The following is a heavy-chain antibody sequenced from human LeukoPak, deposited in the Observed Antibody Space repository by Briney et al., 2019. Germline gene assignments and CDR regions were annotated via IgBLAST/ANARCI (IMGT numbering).Heavy chain of an antibody. V-gene: IGHV3-30*18. CDR1: GFPFSDYG. CDR3: AKVRWGSDNALDS. Sequence: GGSLRLSCAASGFPFSDYGMYWVRQAPGKGLEWLAVISHDGSNKYYADSVKGRITISRDNSMNTLYLQMNSLRAEDTAVYYCAKVRWGSDNALDSWGQGTLVAGSS. J-gene: IGHJ4*02. D-gene: IGHD3-16*01. CDR2: ISHDGSNK.